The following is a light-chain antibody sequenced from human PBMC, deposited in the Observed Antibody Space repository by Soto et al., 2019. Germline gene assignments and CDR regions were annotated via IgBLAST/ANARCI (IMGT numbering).Light chain of an antibody. Sequence: EIVMTQSPATLSVSPGERDTLSCRASQSVNSNLAWYQQKPGQAPRLLIYGASTRATGIPARFSGSGSGTEFTLTVSSLQSEDFAVYYCQQYNNWPPWTFGQGTKVEI. CDR1: QSVNSN. CDR3: QQYNNWPPWT. J-gene: IGKJ1*01. CDR2: GAS. V-gene: IGKV3-15*01.